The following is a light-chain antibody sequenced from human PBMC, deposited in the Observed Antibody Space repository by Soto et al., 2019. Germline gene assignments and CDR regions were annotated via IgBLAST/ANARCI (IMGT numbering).Light chain of an antibody. CDR3: SSYTSSSTLDVV. Sequence: QSALTQPASVSGSPGQSIPISCTGTSSDVGGYNYVSWYQQHPGKAPKLRIYEVSNRPSGLSNRFSGSKSGNTATLTISGLQAEDEADYYYSSYTSSSTLDVVFGGGTKLTVL. CDR1: SSDVGGYNY. J-gene: IGLJ2*01. CDR2: EVS. V-gene: IGLV2-14*01.